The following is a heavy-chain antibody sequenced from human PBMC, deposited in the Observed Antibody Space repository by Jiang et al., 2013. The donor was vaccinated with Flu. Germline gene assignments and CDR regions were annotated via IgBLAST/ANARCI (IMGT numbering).Heavy chain of an antibody. V-gene: IGHV1-69*02. CDR3: ARGDGGNSEGY. CDR2: IIPILGIA. Sequence: GAEVKKPGASVKVSCKASGGTFSSYTISWVRQAPGQGLEWMGRIIPILGIANYAQKFQGRVTITADKSTSTAYMELSSLRSEDTAVYYRARGDGGNSEGYWGQGTLVTVSS. D-gene: IGHD4-23*01. J-gene: IGHJ4*02. CDR1: GGTFSSYT.